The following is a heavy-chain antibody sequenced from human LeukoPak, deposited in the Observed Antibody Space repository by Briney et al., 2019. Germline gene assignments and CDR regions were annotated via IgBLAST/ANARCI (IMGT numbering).Heavy chain of an antibody. Sequence: GGSLRLSCAASGFTFSSYSMNWVRQAPGKGLEGVSSISSSSSYIYYADSVKGRFTISRDNAKNSLYLQMNSLRAEDTAVYYCARDFALRYFDWSRTDAFDIWGQGTMVTVSS. CDR3: ARDFALRYFDWSRTDAFDI. CDR2: ISSSSSYI. J-gene: IGHJ3*02. CDR1: GFTFSSYS. V-gene: IGHV3-21*01. D-gene: IGHD3-9*01.